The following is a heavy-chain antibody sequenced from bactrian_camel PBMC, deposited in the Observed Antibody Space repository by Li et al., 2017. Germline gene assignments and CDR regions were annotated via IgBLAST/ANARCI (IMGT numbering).Heavy chain of an antibody. D-gene: IGHD2*01. V-gene: IGHV3S1*01. CDR3: AKALGGGSYYTGEYGY. CDR1: ELPLSDDC. Sequence: VQLVESGGGSVQAGGSLRLSCAASELPLSDDCMGWFRLAPGKEREGVATIYTAGGGTYVADSVKGRFTISHDNAKNAVYLQMNNLKSEDTALYYCAKALGGGSYYTGEYGYWGQATQVTVS. CDR2: IYTAGGGT. J-gene: IGHJ4*01.